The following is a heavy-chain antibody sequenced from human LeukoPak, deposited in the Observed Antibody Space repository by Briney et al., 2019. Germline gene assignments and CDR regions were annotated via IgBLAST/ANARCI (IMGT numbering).Heavy chain of an antibody. J-gene: IGHJ3*02. CDR3: AKVKTVTIVVINVFDM. CDR2: INGIGRST. Sequence: GGSLRLSCAASGFTFSRYAMSWVRLAPGRGLEWVLAINGIGRSTHYADSVKGRFTISRDNSNNTLYLQMSSLRAEDTAVYYCAKVKTVTIVVINVFDMWGQGTKVTVSS. CDR1: GFTFSRYA. V-gene: IGHV3-23*01. D-gene: IGHD3-22*01.